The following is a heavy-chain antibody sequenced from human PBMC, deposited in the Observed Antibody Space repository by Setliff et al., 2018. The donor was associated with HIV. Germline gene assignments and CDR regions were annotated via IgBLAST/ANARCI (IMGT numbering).Heavy chain of an antibody. CDR1: GYTFNNYG. CDR3: ARGKTWLRFLDY. Sequence: SVKVSCKASGYTFNNYGISWVRQAPGQGLEWMGWINTHSGYTNYAQNVQGRVTVTMDTSTSTAYVELRSLKSDDTAVYYCARGKTWLRFLDYWGQGTLVTVPQ. V-gene: IGHV1-18*01. D-gene: IGHD5-12*01. J-gene: IGHJ4*02. CDR2: INTHSGYT.